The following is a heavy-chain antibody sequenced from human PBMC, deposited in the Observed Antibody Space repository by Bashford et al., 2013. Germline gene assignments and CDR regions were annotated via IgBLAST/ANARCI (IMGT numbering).Heavy chain of an antibody. CDR1: GYTFTGYY. CDR3: ARGGDRLYGMDV. V-gene: IGHV1-2*02. CDR2: INPNGGGT. Sequence: ASVKVSCKASGYTFTGYYMHWVRQAPGQGLEWMGWINPNGGGTNYAQKFQGRVTMTRDTSVTTDYMELSRLRSDDTALYYCARGGDRLYGMDVWGQGTTVTVSS. J-gene: IGHJ6*02.